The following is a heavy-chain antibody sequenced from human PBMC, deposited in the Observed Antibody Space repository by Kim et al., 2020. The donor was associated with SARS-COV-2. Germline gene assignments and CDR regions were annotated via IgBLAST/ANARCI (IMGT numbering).Heavy chain of an antibody. V-gene: IGHV4-39*01. D-gene: IGHD3-16*01. CDR2: ST. J-gene: IGHJ4*02. CDR3: ARLMRMVGLDS. Sequence: STYDTPSLNSRVTIAVDTSKNQFSLRLSSVTAADTAVYYCARLMRMVGLDSWGQGTLVTVSS.